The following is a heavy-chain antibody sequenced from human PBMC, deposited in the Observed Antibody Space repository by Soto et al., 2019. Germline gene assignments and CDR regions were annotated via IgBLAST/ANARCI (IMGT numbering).Heavy chain of an antibody. Sequence: PGGSLRLSCAASGFAFTKYGFHWVRQAPGEGLEWVAGLAHDALNIYYADSVRGRFSISRDNPEQTVYLQMSSLRVEDTAVYYCTRDFFGSWTIDYWGQGILVTVSS. D-gene: IGHD2-15*01. CDR1: GFAFTKYG. V-gene: IGHV3-30*03. J-gene: IGHJ4*02. CDR3: TRDFFGSWTIDY. CDR2: LAHDALNI.